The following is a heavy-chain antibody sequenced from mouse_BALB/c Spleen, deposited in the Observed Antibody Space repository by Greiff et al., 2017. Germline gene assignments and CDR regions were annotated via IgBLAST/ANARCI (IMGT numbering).Heavy chain of an antibody. Sequence: EVHLVESGGGLVKLGGSLKLSCAASGFTFSSYYMSWVRQTPEKRLELVAAINSNGGSTYYPDTVKGRFTISRDNAKNTLYLQMSSLKSEDTALYYCAREDTSYYFDYWGQGTTLTVSS. CDR2: INSNGGST. V-gene: IGHV5-6-2*01. CDR3: AREDTSYYFDY. CDR1: GFTFSSYY. J-gene: IGHJ2*01.